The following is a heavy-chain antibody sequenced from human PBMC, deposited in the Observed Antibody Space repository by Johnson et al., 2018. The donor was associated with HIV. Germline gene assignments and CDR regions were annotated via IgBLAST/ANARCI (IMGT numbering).Heavy chain of an antibody. CDR1: GFTVSGKY. Sequence: VQLVESGGGLIQPGGSLRLSCAASGFTVSGKYMTWVRQAPGTGLAWVSLIYSGGSTYYADSVTGRFSISRDNSKNTLYLQMNSLRAEDTAVYYCASSLIQFLEWLSEPAAFDIWGQGTMVTVSS. CDR3: ASSLIQFLEWLSEPAAFDI. V-gene: IGHV3-53*01. J-gene: IGHJ3*02. CDR2: IYSGGST. D-gene: IGHD3-3*01.